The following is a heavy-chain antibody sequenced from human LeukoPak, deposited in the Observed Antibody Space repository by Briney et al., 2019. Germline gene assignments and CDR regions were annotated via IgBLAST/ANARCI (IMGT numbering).Heavy chain of an antibody. CDR2: ISYDGNKK. V-gene: IGHV3-30*18. D-gene: IGHD7-27*01. Sequence: GGSLRLSCAASGFTFSNYGIHWVRQAPGKGLEWVAVISYDGNKKHYADSVKGRFTISRDNSKNTLYIQMNSLRAEDTAVYYCAKERTNSEDYYDFWGQGTLVTVPS. J-gene: IGHJ4*02. CDR3: AKERTNSEDYYDF. CDR1: GFTFSNYG.